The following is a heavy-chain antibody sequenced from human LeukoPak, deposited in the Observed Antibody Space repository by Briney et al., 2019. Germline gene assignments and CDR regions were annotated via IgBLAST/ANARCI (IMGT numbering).Heavy chain of an antibody. CDR3: ARGGDIVVVPADPDLYWFDP. D-gene: IGHD2-2*01. CDR2: ISGSGGST. J-gene: IGHJ5*02. CDR1: GFTFSSYD. Sequence: GGSLRLSCAASGFTFSSYDMSWVRQAPGKGLEWVSAISGSGGSTYYADSVKGRFTISRDNSKNTLYLQMNSLRAEDTAVYYCARGGDIVVVPADPDLYWFDPWGQGTLVTVSS. V-gene: IGHV3-23*01.